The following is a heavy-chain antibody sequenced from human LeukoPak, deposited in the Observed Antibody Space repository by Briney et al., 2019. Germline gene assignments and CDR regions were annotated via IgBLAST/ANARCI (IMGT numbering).Heavy chain of an antibody. J-gene: IGHJ5*02. CDR3: AKDRRSGWFGEFDP. CDR2: ISRSGGST. CDR1: GFTFSSYA. V-gene: IGHV3-23*01. Sequence: GGSLRLSCAASGFTFSSYAMSWVRQAPGKGLEWVSAISRSGGSTSYADSVKGRFTISRDNSKNTLYLQMDSLRVEDTAIYYCAKDRRSGWFGEFDPWGQGTLVTVSS. D-gene: IGHD3-10*01.